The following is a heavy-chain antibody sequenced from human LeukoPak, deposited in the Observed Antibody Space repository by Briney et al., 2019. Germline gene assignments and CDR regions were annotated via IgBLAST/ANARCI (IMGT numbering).Heavy chain of an antibody. J-gene: IGHJ6*02. Sequence: PGGSRRLSCAASGFTFSDSWMSRVRQAPGKGLEWVANMNQDGSEKDYVDSVKGRFTISRDNARNSLYLQMGSLRAEDTAVYYCATCTHWVAGDVWGQGTTVTVSS. CDR3: ATCTHWVAGDV. CDR2: MNQDGSEK. V-gene: IGHV3-7*01. CDR1: GFTFSDSW. D-gene: IGHD2-8*01.